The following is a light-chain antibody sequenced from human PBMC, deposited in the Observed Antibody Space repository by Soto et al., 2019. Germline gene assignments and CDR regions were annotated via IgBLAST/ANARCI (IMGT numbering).Light chain of an antibody. CDR3: CSYAGSYTYV. Sequence: QSVLTQPRSVSGSPGQSVTISCTGTSSVFGGYNYVSWYQQHPGKAPKLMIYDVSKRPSGVPDRFSGSKSGNTASLTISGLQAEDEADYYCCSYAGSYTYVFGTGTKVTVL. J-gene: IGLJ1*01. CDR1: SSVFGGYNY. CDR2: DVS. V-gene: IGLV2-11*01.